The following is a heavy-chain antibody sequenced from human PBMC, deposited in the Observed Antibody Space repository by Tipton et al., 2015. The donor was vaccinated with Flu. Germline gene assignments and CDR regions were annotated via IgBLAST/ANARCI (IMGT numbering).Heavy chain of an antibody. CDR1: GGSFSGYY. CDR3: ASGLELGNWFDP. CDR2: IYYSGST. V-gene: IGHV4-34*01. D-gene: IGHD1-7*01. J-gene: IGHJ5*02. Sequence: TLSLTCAVYGGSFSGYYWGWIRQPPGKGLEWIGSIYYSGSTNYNPSLKSRVTMSVDTSKNQFSLKLSSVTAADTAVYYCASGLELGNWFDPWGQGTLVTVSS.